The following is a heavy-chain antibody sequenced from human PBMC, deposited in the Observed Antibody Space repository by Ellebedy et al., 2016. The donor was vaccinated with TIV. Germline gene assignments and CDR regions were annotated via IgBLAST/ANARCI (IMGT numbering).Heavy chain of an antibody. CDR3: ASNQRSYGSGGYFAY. V-gene: IGHV3-23*01. D-gene: IGHD3-10*01. J-gene: IGHJ4*02. Sequence: GESLKISCAASGFTFSNSAMSWVRQTPGKGLEWVSAIRDNGESTYYANSLRGRCTSSRDNSKNTLYLRMKNLRAEDTAIYYCASNQRSYGSGGYFAYWGQGTLVTVSS. CDR1: GFTFSNSA. CDR2: IRDNGEST.